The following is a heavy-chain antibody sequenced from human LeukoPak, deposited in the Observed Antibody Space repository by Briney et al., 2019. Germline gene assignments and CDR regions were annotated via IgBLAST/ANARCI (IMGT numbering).Heavy chain of an antibody. V-gene: IGHV1-2*06. CDR3: ASLEYQLYGMDV. D-gene: IGHD2-2*01. CDR2: INPNSGGT. CDR1: GGTSSSYA. Sequence: GSVKVSCKASGGTSSSYAISWVRQAPGQGLEWMGRINPNSGGTNYAQKFQGRVTMTRDTSISTAYMELSRLRSDDTAVYYCASLEYQLYGMDVWGQGTTVTVSS. J-gene: IGHJ6*02.